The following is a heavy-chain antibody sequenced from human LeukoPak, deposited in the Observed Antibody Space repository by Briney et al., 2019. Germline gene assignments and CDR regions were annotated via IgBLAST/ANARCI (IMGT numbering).Heavy chain of an antibody. Sequence: PSETLSLTCAVYGGSFSGYYWSWIRQPPGKGLEWIGYIYYSGSTNYNPSLKSRVTISVDTSKNQFSLKLSSVTAADTAVYYCARSETGFDPWGQGTLVTVSS. CDR1: GGSFSGYY. V-gene: IGHV4-59*01. CDR3: ARSETGFDP. J-gene: IGHJ5*02. CDR2: IYYSGST. D-gene: IGHD1-1*01.